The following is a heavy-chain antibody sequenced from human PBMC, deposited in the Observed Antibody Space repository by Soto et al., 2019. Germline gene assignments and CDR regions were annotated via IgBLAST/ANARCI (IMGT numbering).Heavy chain of an antibody. Sequence: QVQLQESGPGLVKPSETLSLTCTVSGGSISSYYWSWIRQPPGKGLEWIGYIYYSGSTNYNPSLKSRVTISVDTSKNQFSLKLSSVTAADTAVHYCARHEGYYYGSGLEFYYFDYWGQGTLVTVSS. CDR1: GGSISSYY. V-gene: IGHV4-59*08. D-gene: IGHD3-10*01. J-gene: IGHJ4*02. CDR2: IYYSGST. CDR3: ARHEGYYYGSGLEFYYFDY.